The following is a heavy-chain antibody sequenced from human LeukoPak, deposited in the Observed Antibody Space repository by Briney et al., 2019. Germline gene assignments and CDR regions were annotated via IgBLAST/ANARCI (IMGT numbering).Heavy chain of an antibody. CDR2: INTNSGET. D-gene: IGHD3-16*01. CDR1: GYTFTGHY. CDR3: ARSGIRAYHYYYMDV. V-gene: IGHV1-2*02. J-gene: IGHJ6*03. Sequence: ASVTVSCKASGYTFTGHYMYWVRPAPGQGLEWMGWINTNSGETKYPQKLQGRVTLTRDTSISTAYMELTRLTSDDTGVYFCARSGIRAYHYYYMDVWGKGTTVTVSS.